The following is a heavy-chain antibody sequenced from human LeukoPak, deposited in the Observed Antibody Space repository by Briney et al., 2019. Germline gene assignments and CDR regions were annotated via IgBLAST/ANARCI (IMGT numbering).Heavy chain of an antibody. CDR2: IKPDGSEK. V-gene: IGHV3-7*01. J-gene: IGHJ4*02. D-gene: IGHD2-15*01. CDR1: GFTFSSHH. CDR3: ARMGSYCDY. Sequence: GGSLRLSCVASGFTFSSHHMNWVRQTPGKGLESVATIKPDGSEKYYVDSVKGRFTISRDSAKGSLYLQMNSLRADDTGVYFCARMGSYCDYWGQGTLVTVSS.